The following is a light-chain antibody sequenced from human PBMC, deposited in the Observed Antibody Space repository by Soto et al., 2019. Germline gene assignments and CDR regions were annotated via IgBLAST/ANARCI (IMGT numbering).Light chain of an antibody. CDR1: SSDVGSYNL. J-gene: IGLJ2*01. CDR3: CSYAGSPRV. V-gene: IGLV2-23*01. CDR2: EGS. Sequence: QSALTQPASVSGSPGQSITISCTGTSSDVGSYNLVSWYQQHPGKAPKLMIYEGSKRPSGVSNRFSGSKSGNTASLTISGLRAEDEADYYCCSYAGSPRVFGGGTKVTVL.